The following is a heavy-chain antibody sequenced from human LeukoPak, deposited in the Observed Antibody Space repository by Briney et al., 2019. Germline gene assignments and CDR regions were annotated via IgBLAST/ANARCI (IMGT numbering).Heavy chain of an antibody. CDR1: GYSISSGYC. J-gene: IGHJ4*02. Sequence: SETLSLTCTVSGYSISSGYCWGWVRQPPGKGLEWIGGVFQSGTTYYNPALQSRVTISTDKSKNQFSLKLNSVTAADTAVYYCARQPYGGDNSCFDFWGQGTLVTVSS. D-gene: IGHD5-24*01. CDR3: ARQPYGGDNSCFDF. V-gene: IGHV4-38-2*02. CDR2: VFQSGTT.